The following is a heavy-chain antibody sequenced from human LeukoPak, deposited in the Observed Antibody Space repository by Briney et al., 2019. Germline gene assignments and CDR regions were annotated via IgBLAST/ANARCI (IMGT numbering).Heavy chain of an antibody. CDR1: GLTFSNYA. V-gene: IGHV3-23*01. CDR2: MSGSGGST. J-gene: IGHJ4*02. CDR3: AKGTRITLSPFDY. D-gene: IGHD3-10*01. Sequence: GGSLRLSCEASGLTFSNYAMNWVRPAPGKGLEWVSVMSGSGGSTYYADSVKGRFPSLRDKSKNTLYLQMNSLRAEDTAVYYCAKGTRITLSPFDYWGQGTLVTVSS.